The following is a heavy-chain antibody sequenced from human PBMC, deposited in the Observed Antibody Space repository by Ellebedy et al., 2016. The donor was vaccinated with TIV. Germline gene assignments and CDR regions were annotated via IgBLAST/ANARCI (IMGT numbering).Heavy chain of an antibody. CDR3: ARDGGMGMIVLWYFDL. V-gene: IGHV3-21*01. CDR2: ISSSSSYI. D-gene: IGHD3-22*01. J-gene: IGHJ2*01. Sequence: GGSLRLXXAASGFTFSSYSMNWVRQAPGKGLEWVSSISSSSSYIYYADSVKGRFTISRDNAKNSLYLQMNSLRAEDTAVYYCARDGGMGMIVLWYFDLWGRGTLVTVSS. CDR1: GFTFSSYS.